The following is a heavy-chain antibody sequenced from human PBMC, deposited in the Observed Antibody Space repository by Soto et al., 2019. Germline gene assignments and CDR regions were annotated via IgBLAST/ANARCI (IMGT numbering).Heavy chain of an antibody. CDR2: ITTGSRIT. J-gene: IGHJ6*01. CDR1: GYTFTHYF. V-gene: IGHV1-46*01. Sequence: QVQLVQSGAEVTKPGASVKVACKTSGYTFTHYFVHWVRQAPAQGLEWMGAITTGSRITNYALKFQHRLTLTTDTSVTAIYPELSSLESQDTAVYSCARDPNYYDFWARSYYFPGMDVWGQGATVNVSS. CDR3: ARDPNYYDFWARSYYFPGMDV. D-gene: IGHD3-16*01.